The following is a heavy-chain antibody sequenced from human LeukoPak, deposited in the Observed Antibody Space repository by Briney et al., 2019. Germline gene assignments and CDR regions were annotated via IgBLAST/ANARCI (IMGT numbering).Heavy chain of an antibody. J-gene: IGHJ4*02. Sequence: GGPLRLSCAASGFTFSSYSMNWVRQAPGKGLEWVSSISSSSSYIYHADSVKGRFTISRDNAKNSLYLQMNSLRAEDTAVYYCARGGTSVDYWGQGTLVTVSS. CDR1: GFTFSSYS. CDR3: ARGGTSVDY. CDR2: ISSSSSYI. V-gene: IGHV3-21*01.